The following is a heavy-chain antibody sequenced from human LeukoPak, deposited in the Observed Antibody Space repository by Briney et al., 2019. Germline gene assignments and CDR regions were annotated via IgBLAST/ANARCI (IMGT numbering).Heavy chain of an antibody. Sequence: ASVKVSCKASGYIFTGYYMHWVRQAPGQGLEWMGWINPKSGGINYAQKFQDRVTMTRDTSISTAYMEMRRLESDDTAVYYCARCTGTIDYFDYWGQETLVTVSS. V-gene: IGHV1-2*02. D-gene: IGHD1-7*01. CDR3: ARCTGTIDYFDY. CDR1: GYIFTGYY. J-gene: IGHJ4*02. CDR2: INPKSGGI.